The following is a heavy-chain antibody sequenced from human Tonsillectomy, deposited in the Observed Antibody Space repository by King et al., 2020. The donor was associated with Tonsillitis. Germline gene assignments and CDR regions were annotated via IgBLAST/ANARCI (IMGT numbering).Heavy chain of an antibody. D-gene: IGHD6-19*01. CDR2: SSWNSGGI. CDR1: GFTFDDYA. CDR3: AKDRDSSGWYMSP. V-gene: IGHV3-9*01. J-gene: IGHJ5*02. Sequence: VQLVESGGGLVQPGRSLRLSCAASGFTFDDYAIHWVRQAPGKGLEWVSGSSWNSGGIGYADSVKGRFTISRDNAKNSLYLQMNSLRAEDTALYYCAKDRDSSGWYMSPWGQGTLVTVSS.